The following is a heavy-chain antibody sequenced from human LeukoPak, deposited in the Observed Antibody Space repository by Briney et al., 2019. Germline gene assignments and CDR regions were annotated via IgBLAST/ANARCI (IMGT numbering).Heavy chain of an antibody. J-gene: IGHJ4*02. CDR2: INPSGGST. D-gene: IGHD3-10*01. CDR3: ARDHGSAYYRAPRH. V-gene: IGHV1-46*01. CDR1: GYILTNYY. Sequence: ASVKVSCKASGYILTNYYMHWVRQAPGQGLEWMGTINPSGGSTTYAQKFQGRVTMTRDTSTSTVYMELSSLRSEDTAVHYCARDHGSAYYRAPRHWGQGTLVTVSS.